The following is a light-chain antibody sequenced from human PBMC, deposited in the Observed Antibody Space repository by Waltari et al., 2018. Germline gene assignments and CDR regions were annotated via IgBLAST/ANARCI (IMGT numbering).Light chain of an antibody. J-gene: IGLJ2*01. CDR2: HDT. CDR3: QTWDSNTVV. CDR1: KLGDKY. Sequence: SYDLTQPPSVSASPGQTASIPCFGDKLGDKYVSWYQQKPGQSPVLVIYHDTKRPSVIPERFSASNSGNTATLTVSETQAVDEASYYCQTWDSNTVVFGGGTTLTVL. V-gene: IGLV3-1*01.